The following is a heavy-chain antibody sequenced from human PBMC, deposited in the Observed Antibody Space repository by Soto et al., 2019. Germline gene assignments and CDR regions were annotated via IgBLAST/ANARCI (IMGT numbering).Heavy chain of an antibody. D-gene: IGHD2-15*01. Sequence: EVQLVESGGGLVQPGGSLRLSCSVSGFTFNSHWMSWVRQAPGKGLEWVANIKHDGSEKYYVDPVKGRFTISRDNAKNSLYLQMNSLRAEDTALYYCTLRRVAARDFFDYWGQGTLVTVSS. CDR2: IKHDGSEK. V-gene: IGHV3-7*05. J-gene: IGHJ4*02. CDR3: TLRRVAARDFFDY. CDR1: GFTFNSHW.